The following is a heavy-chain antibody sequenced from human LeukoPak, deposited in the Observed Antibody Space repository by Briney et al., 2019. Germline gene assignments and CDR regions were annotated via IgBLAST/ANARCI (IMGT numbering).Heavy chain of an antibody. D-gene: IGHD3-10*01. CDR3: AKDPLITMVPSFDY. CDR2: ISGSGGST. V-gene: IGHV3-23*01. J-gene: IGHJ4*02. Sequence: GGSLRLSCAASGFTFSSYAMSWVRQAPGKGLEWVSAISGSGGSTYHADSVKGRFTISRDNSKNTLYLQMNSLRAEDTAVYYCAKDPLITMVPSFDYWGQGALVTVSS. CDR1: GFTFSSYA.